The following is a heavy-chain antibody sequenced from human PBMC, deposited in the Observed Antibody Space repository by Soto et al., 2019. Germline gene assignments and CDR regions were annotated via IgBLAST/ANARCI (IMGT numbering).Heavy chain of an antibody. CDR3: ARGGGSSPFDY. CDR1: GFTFSSYW. Sequence: GGSLRLSCAASGFTFSSYWMHWVRQVPGKGLVWVSRINTDRSHTFYADSVKGRFTISRDNARNTLYLEMNSLRAEDTAVYYCARGGGSSPFDYWGQGTVVTVSS. CDR2: INTDRSHT. D-gene: IGHD6-6*01. V-gene: IGHV3-74*01. J-gene: IGHJ4*02.